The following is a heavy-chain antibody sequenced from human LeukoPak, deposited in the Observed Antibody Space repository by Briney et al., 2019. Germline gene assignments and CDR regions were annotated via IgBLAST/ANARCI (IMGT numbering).Heavy chain of an antibody. CDR1: GFTLDDHG. Sequence: GGSLRLSCAASGFTLDDHGMSWVRQAPGKGLEWVSGITWNGGRTGYADSVKGRFAISRDNAKNSLSLQMNSLRVEDTAFYYCARQMGTMQSVYLDQWGHGTLVTVSS. D-gene: IGHD5-24*01. V-gene: IGHV3-20*04. J-gene: IGHJ4*01. CDR3: ARQMGTMQSVYLDQ. CDR2: ITWNGGRT.